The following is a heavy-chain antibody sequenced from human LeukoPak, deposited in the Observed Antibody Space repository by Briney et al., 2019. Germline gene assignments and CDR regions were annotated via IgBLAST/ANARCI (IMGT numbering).Heavy chain of an antibody. V-gene: IGHV3-48*02. CDR2: ISTSSGTT. J-gene: IGHJ4*02. CDR1: GFTFDDFA. D-gene: IGHD5-24*01. Sequence: PGGSLRLSCAASGFTFDDFAMHWVRQAPGKGLEWVSCISTSSGTTYYADSVKGRFTISRDNGKNSLYLQMNSLRDEDTAVYFCARGASRGFDYWGQGTLVTVSS. CDR3: ARGASRGFDY.